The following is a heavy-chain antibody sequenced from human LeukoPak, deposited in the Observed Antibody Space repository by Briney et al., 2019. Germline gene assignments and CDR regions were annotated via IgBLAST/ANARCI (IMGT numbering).Heavy chain of an antibody. Sequence: GGSLRLSCAASGFTFSSYAMSWVRQAPGKGLEWVSAISGSGGNTYYADSVKGRFTISRDNSKNTLYLQMNSLRAEDTAVYYCARGKEPVAGSLSHFDYWGQGTLVTVSS. V-gene: IGHV3-23*01. CDR1: GFTFSSYA. CDR3: ARGKEPVAGSLSHFDY. J-gene: IGHJ4*02. D-gene: IGHD6-19*01. CDR2: ISGSGGNT.